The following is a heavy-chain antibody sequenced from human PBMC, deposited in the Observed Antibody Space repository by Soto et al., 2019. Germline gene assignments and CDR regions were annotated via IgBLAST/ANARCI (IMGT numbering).Heavy chain of an antibody. CDR3: AAVGVSYYYYGMDV. V-gene: IGHV1-58*01. J-gene: IGHJ6*02. CDR1: GFTFTSSA. CDR2: IVVGSGNT. Sequence: SVKVSCKASGFTFTSSAVQWVRQARGQRLEWIGWIVVGSGNTNYAQKFQERVTITRDMSTSTAYMELSSLRSEDTAVYYCAAVGVSYYYYGMDVWGQGTTVTVSS. D-gene: IGHD3-3*01.